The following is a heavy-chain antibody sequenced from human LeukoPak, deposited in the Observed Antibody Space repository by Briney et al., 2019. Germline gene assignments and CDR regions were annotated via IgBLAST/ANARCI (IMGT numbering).Heavy chain of an antibody. D-gene: IGHD3-3*01. V-gene: IGHV1-8*01. CDR3: ARTPHLYYDFWSGYYTRGYGTDV. Sequence: ASVKVSCKASGYTFTSYDINWVRQATGQGLEWMGWMNPNSGNTGYAQKFQGRVTMTRNTSISTAYMELSSLRFEDTAVYYCARTPHLYYDFWSGYYTRGYGTDVWGQGTTVTVSS. CDR2: MNPNSGNT. CDR1: GYTFTSYD. J-gene: IGHJ6*02.